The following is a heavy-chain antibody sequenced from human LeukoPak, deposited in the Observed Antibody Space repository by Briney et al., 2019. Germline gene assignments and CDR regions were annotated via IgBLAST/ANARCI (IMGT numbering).Heavy chain of an antibody. V-gene: IGHV4-30-2*01. J-gene: IGHJ4*02. CDR1: GGSISSGGYS. CDR2: IYHSGST. D-gene: IGHD7-27*01. CDR3: ARVSFALGYFDY. Sequence: PSETLSLTCAVSGGSISSGGYSWSWIRQPPGTGLEWIGYIYHSGSTYYNPSLKSRVTISVDRSKNQFSLKLSSVTAADTAVYYCARVSFALGYFDYWGQGTLVTVSS.